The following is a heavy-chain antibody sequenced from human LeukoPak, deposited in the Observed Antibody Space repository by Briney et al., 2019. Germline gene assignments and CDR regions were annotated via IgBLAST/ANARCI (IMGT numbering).Heavy chain of an antibody. CDR2: ISAYSLNT. J-gene: IGHJ4*02. CDR3: ARDLAVAGTCYFDY. V-gene: IGHV1-18*01. D-gene: IGHD6-19*01. Sequence: ASVKVSCKASGYTFTSYGISWVRQAPGQGLEWMGWISAYSLNTNYAQNFQGRVTMTTDTSTSTAYMELRSLRSDDTAVFYCARDLAVAGTCYFDYWGQGTLVTVSS. CDR1: GYTFTSYG.